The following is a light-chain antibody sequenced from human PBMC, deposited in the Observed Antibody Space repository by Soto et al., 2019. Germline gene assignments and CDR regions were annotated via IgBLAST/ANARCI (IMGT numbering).Light chain of an antibody. CDR2: GAS. CDR3: QQYNNWPQT. V-gene: IGKV3-15*01. J-gene: IGKJ1*01. CDR1: QSVDSN. Sequence: IAVTQSPATLSVSPRARATVSCRASQSVDSNLAWYQQKPGQAPRLLIYGASTRATVIPARFSGSGSGTEFTLTISSLQSEDFAVYYCQQYNNWPQTFGQGTKVDIK.